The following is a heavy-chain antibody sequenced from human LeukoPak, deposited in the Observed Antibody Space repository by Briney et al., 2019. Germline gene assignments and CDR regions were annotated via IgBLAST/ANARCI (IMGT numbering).Heavy chain of an antibody. V-gene: IGHV4-38-2*02. J-gene: IGHJ3*02. D-gene: IGHD6-19*01. CDR3: ARGFVAVAHHDAFDI. CDR2: IYDSGNT. Sequence: SETLPLTCTVSDYSISRGYYWGWIRQPPGKGLEWIGSIYDSGNTYYNPSLKSRVTLTVDSSKTQFSLKLSSVSAADTAVYYGARGFVAVAHHDAFDIWGQGTMVTVSS. CDR1: DYSISRGYY.